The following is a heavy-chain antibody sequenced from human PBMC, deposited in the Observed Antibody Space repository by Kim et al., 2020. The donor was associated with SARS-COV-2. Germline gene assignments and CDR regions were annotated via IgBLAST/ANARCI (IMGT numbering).Heavy chain of an antibody. CDR3: ASPENIS. J-gene: IGHJ4*02. V-gene: IGHV3-33*01. Sequence: DGSNKYYADAVKGRFTISRDNSKNTLYLQMNSLRAEDTAVYYCASPENISWGQGTLVTVSS. CDR2: DGSNK. D-gene: IGHD1-20*01.